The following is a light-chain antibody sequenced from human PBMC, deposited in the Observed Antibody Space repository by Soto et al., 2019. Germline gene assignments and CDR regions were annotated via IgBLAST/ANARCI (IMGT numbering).Light chain of an antibody. J-gene: IGKJ4*01. CDR2: GAS. Sequence: EIVLTQSPGTLSLSPGERATLSCRASQIVSSSYLAWYQQKPGQAPRLLIYGASSRATGIPDRFSGSGSGTDFTLTISRLEPEDFAVYYCQLYGSSPLTFGGGTKVEIK. CDR1: QIVSSSY. V-gene: IGKV3-20*01. CDR3: QLYGSSPLT.